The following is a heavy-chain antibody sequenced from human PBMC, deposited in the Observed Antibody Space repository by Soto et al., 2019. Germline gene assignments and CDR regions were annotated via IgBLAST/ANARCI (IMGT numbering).Heavy chain of an antibody. D-gene: IGHD6-25*01. CDR2: ISPNGDYK. CDR1: TCSTCC. Sequence: TCSTCCMRYVHQAPGRGPEWVSAISPNGDYKYNTDGVKGRFTISRDNSKTTLYLQLNSLRADDTAVYYCAKGTDPTSATPIRPFDYWGQGTLVTVSS. J-gene: IGHJ4*02. V-gene: IGHV3-23*01. CDR3: AKGTDPTSATPIRPFDY.